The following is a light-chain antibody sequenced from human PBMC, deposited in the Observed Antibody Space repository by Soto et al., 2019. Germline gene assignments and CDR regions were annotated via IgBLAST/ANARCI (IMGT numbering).Light chain of an antibody. CDR3: QQYVNLPYT. CDR2: DTT. CDR1: QDLTNY. Sequence: DIQMTQSPTSLAASVGDRVTITCQASQDLTNYLNWYQQKPGEAPKLLIYDTTTLEDGVPTRFSGGGSGTHFTFTINGLQPEDAAIYFCQQYVNLPYTFGQGTKLEFK. V-gene: IGKV1-33*01. J-gene: IGKJ2*01.